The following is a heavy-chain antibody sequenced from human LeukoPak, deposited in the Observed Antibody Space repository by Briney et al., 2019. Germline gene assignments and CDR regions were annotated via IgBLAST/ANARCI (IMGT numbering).Heavy chain of an antibody. CDR1: GFTFSSDA. Sequence: GGSLRLSCAASGFTFSSDAMNWVRQAPGKGLEWVAVIWYDGSNKYYADSLKGRFTISRDNAKNTLYLQMNSPRVEDTAVYYCAKGLVHDYWGQGTLVTVSS. J-gene: IGHJ4*02. CDR2: IWYDGSNK. D-gene: IGHD6-6*01. CDR3: AKGLVHDY. V-gene: IGHV3-33*06.